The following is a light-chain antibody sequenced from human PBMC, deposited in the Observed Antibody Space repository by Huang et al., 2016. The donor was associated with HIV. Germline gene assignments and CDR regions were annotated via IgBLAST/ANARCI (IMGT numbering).Light chain of an antibody. CDR1: QSVSSN. Sequence: EIVMTPSPATLSVSPGERATLSCRASQSVSSNLAWYQQKPGHAPRLLIYGASTRATGIPARFSGRGSGTEFTLTISSLQSEDFAVYYCQQYNNWPPTWTFGQGTKVDIK. J-gene: IGKJ1*01. CDR2: GAS. CDR3: QQYNNWPPTWT. V-gene: IGKV3-15*01.